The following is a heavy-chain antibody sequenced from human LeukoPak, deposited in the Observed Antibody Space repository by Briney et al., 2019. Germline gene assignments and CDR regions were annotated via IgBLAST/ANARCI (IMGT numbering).Heavy chain of an antibody. CDR3: ARLGYCSSTSCYNWFDP. D-gene: IGHD2-2*01. Sequence: GASVKVSCKASRYTFTSYGISWVRQAPGQGLEWMGWISAYNGNTNYAQKLQGRVTMTTDTSTSTAYMELRSLRSDDTAVYYCARLGYCSSTSCYNWFDPWGQGTLVTVSS. V-gene: IGHV1-18*01. CDR1: RYTFTSYG. CDR2: ISAYNGNT. J-gene: IGHJ5*02.